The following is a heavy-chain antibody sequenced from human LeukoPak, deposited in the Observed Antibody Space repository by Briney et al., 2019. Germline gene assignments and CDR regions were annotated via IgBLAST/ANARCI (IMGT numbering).Heavy chain of an antibody. CDR2: IYQSGGG. CDR3: AYNRNFALDN. J-gene: IGHJ4*02. V-gene: IGHV4-4*02. Sequence: SGTLSLTCAVSGASIDSHSWWSWVRQPPGEGVEWIGEIYQSGGGNYKPSLKSRVTMSVDTSKNHFSLKLTSVTAADTAVYYCAYNRNFALDNWGQGTLVTVSS. CDR1: GASIDSHSW. D-gene: IGHD1-14*01.